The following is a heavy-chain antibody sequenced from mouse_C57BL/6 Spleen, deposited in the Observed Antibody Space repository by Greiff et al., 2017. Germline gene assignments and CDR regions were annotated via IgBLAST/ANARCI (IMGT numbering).Heavy chain of an antibody. D-gene: IGHD2-5*01. V-gene: IGHV1-64*01. CDR1: GYTFTSYW. Sequence: QVQLQQPGAELVKPGASVKLSCKASGYTFTSYWMHWVKQSPGQGLEWIGMIHPNSGSTNYNEKFKSKATLTVDKSSSTAYMELSSLTSEDSAVYYCARCYSNYWYFDVWGTGTTVTVAS. CDR2: IHPNSGST. CDR3: ARCYSNYWYFDV. J-gene: IGHJ1*03.